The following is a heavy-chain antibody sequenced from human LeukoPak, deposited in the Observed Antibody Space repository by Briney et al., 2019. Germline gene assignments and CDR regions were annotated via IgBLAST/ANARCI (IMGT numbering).Heavy chain of an antibody. Sequence: SETLSLTCTVSGGSISSYYWSWIRQPPGKGLEWIGYIYYSGSTNYNPSLKSRVTISVDTSKNQFSLKLSSVTAADTAVYYCATYLYYDFWSGYYTGRFDPWGQGTLVTVSS. CDR3: ATYLYYDFWSGYYTGRFDP. J-gene: IGHJ5*02. CDR1: GGSISSYY. D-gene: IGHD3-3*01. CDR2: IYYSGST. V-gene: IGHV4-59*08.